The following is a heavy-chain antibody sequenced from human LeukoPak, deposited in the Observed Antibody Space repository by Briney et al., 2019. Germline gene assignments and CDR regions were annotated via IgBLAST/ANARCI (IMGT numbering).Heavy chain of an antibody. J-gene: IGHJ4*02. V-gene: IGHV3-21*01. CDR2: ITTSSTYI. Sequence: GGSLRLSCAASGFTFSSYSMSWVRQAPGKGLEWVSSITTSSTYISYADSVKGRFTISRDNAKNSLYLQMNSLRAEDTAVYYCARGKYSSGWCDYWGQGTLVTVSS. D-gene: IGHD6-19*01. CDR1: GFTFSSYS. CDR3: ARGKYSSGWCDY.